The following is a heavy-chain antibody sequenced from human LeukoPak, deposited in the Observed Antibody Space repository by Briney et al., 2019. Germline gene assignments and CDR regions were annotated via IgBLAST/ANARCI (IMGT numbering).Heavy chain of an antibody. Sequence: KSGGSLRLSCVGSGFAFNSYTITWVRQAPGKGLEWVSSITSTSAYRQYADSVRGRFTISRDNAKNSLYLQMNSLGAEDTAVYHCARVTAGATTLNYYYSSMDVWGKGTTVTVSS. CDR3: ARVTAGATTLNYYYSSMDV. CDR2: ITSTSAYR. D-gene: IGHD1-26*01. J-gene: IGHJ6*03. V-gene: IGHV3-21*01. CDR1: GFAFNSYT.